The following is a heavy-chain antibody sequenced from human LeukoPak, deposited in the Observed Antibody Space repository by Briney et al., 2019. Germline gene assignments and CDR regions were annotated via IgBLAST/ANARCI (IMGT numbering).Heavy chain of an antibody. J-gene: IGHJ4*02. CDR1: VFTFRNYG. V-gene: IGHV3-30*02. CDR3: AKDVNVGGDYFDY. Sequence: PGGSLRLSCAASVFTFRNYGMHWVRLAPGKGLEWVAFIRYVGSIKYYVDSVKGRFTVSRDNSKNQLYLQRNSLRAEDTAVYYCAKDVNVGGDYFDYWGQGTLVTVSS. D-gene: IGHD3-10*01. CDR2: IRYVGSIK.